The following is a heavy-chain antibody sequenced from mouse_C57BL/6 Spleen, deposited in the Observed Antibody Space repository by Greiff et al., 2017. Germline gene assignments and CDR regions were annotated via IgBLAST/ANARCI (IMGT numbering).Heavy chain of an antibody. Sequence: VQLQQSGPVLVKPGASVKMSCKASGYTFTDYYMNWVKQSHGQSLEWIGVINPYNGGTSYNQKFKGKATLTVDKSSSTAYMELNSLTSEDSAVYYGARETAQATFWFAYWGQGTLVTVSA. CDR2: INPYNGGT. V-gene: IGHV1-19*01. D-gene: IGHD3-2*02. CDR3: ARETAQATFWFAY. CDR1: GYTFTDYY. J-gene: IGHJ3*01.